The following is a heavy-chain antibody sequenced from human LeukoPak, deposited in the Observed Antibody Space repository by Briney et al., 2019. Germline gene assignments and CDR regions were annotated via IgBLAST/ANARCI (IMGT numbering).Heavy chain of an antibody. D-gene: IGHD5-18*01. J-gene: IGHJ6*03. CDR2: IYTSGST. Sequence: SETLSLTCTVSGGSISSGSYYWSWIRQPAGKGLEWIGRIYTSGSTKYNPSLKSRATISVDTFKNQFPLKLSSVTAADTAVYYCARDQYSYGRRDYYYYMDVWGKGTTVTVSS. V-gene: IGHV4-61*02. CDR3: ARDQYSYGRRDYYYYMDV. CDR1: GGSISSGSYY.